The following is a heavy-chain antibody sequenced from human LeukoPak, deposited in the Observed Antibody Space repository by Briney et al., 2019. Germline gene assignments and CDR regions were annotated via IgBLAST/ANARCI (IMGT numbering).Heavy chain of an antibody. V-gene: IGHV1-18*01. CDR2: ISAYNSNT. J-gene: IGHJ5*02. CDR1: GYTFTSYG. CDR3: ARAIAVAGGGWFDP. Sequence: ASVKVSCKASGYTFTSYGISWVRQAPGQGLEWMGWISAYNSNTNYAQKLQGRVTMTTDTSTSTAYMELRSLRSDDTAVYYCARAIAVAGGGWFDPWGQGTLVTVSS. D-gene: IGHD6-19*01.